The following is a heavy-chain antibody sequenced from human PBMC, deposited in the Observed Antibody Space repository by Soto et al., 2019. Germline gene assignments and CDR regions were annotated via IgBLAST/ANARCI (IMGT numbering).Heavy chain of an antibody. CDR3: ARERDSGYEDY. Sequence: QVQLVQSGAEVKKPGSSVKVSCKASGGTFSSYTISWVRQAPGQGLEWMGRIIPILGIANYAQKFQGSVTITADKPTSTAYMELSSLRSEDTAVYYCARERDSGYEDYWGQGTLVTVSS. V-gene: IGHV1-69*08. CDR1: GGTFSSYT. D-gene: IGHD5-12*01. J-gene: IGHJ4*02. CDR2: IIPILGIA.